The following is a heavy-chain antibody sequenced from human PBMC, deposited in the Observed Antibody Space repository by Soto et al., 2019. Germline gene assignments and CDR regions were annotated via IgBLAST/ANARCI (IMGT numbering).Heavy chain of an antibody. CDR3: AKQEDATGWFDP. Sequence: EVQMLESGGGLVQPGGSLRLSCAASGFTFTSYGMNWVRQAPGQGLEWVSGISGSGAITYYADSVKGRFTISRDNSKNTLYLQMNSLRAEDTAVYYCAKQEDATGWFDPWGQGTLVTVSS. CDR1: GFTFTSYG. D-gene: IGHD4-4*01. CDR2: ISGSGAIT. V-gene: IGHV3-23*01. J-gene: IGHJ5*02.